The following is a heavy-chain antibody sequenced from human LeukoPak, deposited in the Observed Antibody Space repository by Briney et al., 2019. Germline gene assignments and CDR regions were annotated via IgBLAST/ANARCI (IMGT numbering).Heavy chain of an antibody. CDR3: AKSSPYCRGGSCYSIDY. D-gene: IGHD2-15*01. Sequence: GGSLRLSCAASRFTFSNYAMSWVRQAPGKGLEWVSGISGSGGTTYYADSVKGRFTISRDNSKSTLYLQMNSLRAEDTAVYYCAKSSPYCRGGSCYSIDYWGQGTLVTVSS. CDR2: ISGSGGTT. CDR1: RFTFSNYA. J-gene: IGHJ4*02. V-gene: IGHV3-23*01.